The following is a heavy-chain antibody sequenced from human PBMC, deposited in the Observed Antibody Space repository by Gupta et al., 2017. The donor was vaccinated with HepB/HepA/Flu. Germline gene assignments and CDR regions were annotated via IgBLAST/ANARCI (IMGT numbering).Heavy chain of an antibody. J-gene: IGHJ6*02. CDR1: GFTFSSYA. CDR2: ISYDGSNK. Sequence: QVQLVESGGGVVQPGRSLRLSCAASGFTFSSYAMHWVRQAPGKGLEWVAVISYDGSNKYYADSVKGRFTISRDNSKNTLYLQMNSLRAEDTAVYYCAREVVTAYPGFYGMDVWGQGTTVTVSS. V-gene: IGHV3-30-3*01. CDR3: AREVVTAYPGFYGMDV. D-gene: IGHD2-21*02.